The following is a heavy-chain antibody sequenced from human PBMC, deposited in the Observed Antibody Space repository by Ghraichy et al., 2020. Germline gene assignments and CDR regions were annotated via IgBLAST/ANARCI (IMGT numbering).Heavy chain of an antibody. CDR2: MNPNSGNT. D-gene: IGHD6-19*01. J-gene: IGHJ4*02. Sequence: ASVKVSCKASGYTFTSYDINWVRQATGQGLEWMGWMNPNSGNTGYAQKFQGRVTMTRNTSISTAYMELSSLRSEDTAVYYCARAGYSSGWYRRHRRYFDYWGQGTLVTVSS. V-gene: IGHV1-8*01. CDR1: GYTFTSYD. CDR3: ARAGYSSGWYRRHRRYFDY.